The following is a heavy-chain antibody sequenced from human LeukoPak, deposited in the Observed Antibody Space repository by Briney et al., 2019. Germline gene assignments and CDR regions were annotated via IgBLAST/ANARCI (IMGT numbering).Heavy chain of an antibody. Sequence: GGSLRLSCAASGFTFSGYWMHWVRQAPGKGLVWVSRSNSDGSTTSYADSVKGRFTISRDNAKNTLYLQMNSLRAEDTAVYYCAKGYTYYYDSSGYSPNFDYWGQGTLVTVSS. CDR3: AKGYTYYYDSSGYSPNFDY. V-gene: IGHV3-74*01. D-gene: IGHD3-22*01. J-gene: IGHJ4*02. CDR1: GFTFSGYW. CDR2: SNSDGSTT.